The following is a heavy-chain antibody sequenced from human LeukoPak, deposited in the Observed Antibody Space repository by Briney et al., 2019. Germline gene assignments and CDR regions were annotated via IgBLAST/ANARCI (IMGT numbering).Heavy chain of an antibody. D-gene: IGHD6-19*01. V-gene: IGHV3-23*01. CDR1: GFTFSSYA. J-gene: IGHJ4*02. CDR2: ISGSGAT. CDR3: AKDDHGGSGWRDYFDY. Sequence: GGSLRLSCAASGFTFSSYAMSWVRQAPGKGLEWVSSISGSGATYYADSVKGRFTISGDNSKNTLYLQMNSLRDEDTAVYYCAKDDHGGSGWRDYFDYWGQGTLVTVST.